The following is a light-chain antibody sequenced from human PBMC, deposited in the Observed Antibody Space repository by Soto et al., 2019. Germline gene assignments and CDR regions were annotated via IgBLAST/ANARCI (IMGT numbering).Light chain of an antibody. Sequence: EIELTQSPGTLSLSTGESATLSCRVSQTTSPKYVAWYQQRRGLAPRLLVYGASKRAAGIPDRFRGSGSGSEFSLTISGLEPEDFAVYFCQHFGSSPPVIFGQGTRLEIK. J-gene: IGKJ5*01. CDR1: QTTSPKY. V-gene: IGKV3-20*01. CDR2: GAS. CDR3: QHFGSSPPVI.